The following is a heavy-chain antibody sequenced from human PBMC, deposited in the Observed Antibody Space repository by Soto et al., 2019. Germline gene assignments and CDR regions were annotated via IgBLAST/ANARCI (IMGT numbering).Heavy chain of an antibody. CDR1: GGSFSGYY. J-gene: IGHJ4*02. CDR3: ARSTYYYDSSDYYSFYFDY. V-gene: IGHV4-34*01. D-gene: IGHD3-22*01. Sequence: PSETLSLTCAVYGGSFSGYYLSWIRQPPGKGLECIGEINHSGSTNYNPSLKSRVTISVDTSKNQFYLKLSSVTAADTAVYYCARSTYYYDSSDYYSFYFDYWGQGTLVTVSS. CDR2: INHSGST.